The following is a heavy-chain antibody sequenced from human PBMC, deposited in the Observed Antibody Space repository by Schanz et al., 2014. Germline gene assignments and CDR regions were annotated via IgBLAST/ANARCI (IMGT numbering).Heavy chain of an antibody. CDR1: GYSFISHA. Sequence: QVQLVQSGAEVKKPGASVKVSCKASGYSFISHAIHWVRQAPGQRLEWMGRIIPVLAIADYAQKFQGRVTITADRSTSTAYMELRSLRSDDTALYYCTRGGYSYALSAFDIWGQGTMVTVSS. D-gene: IGHD5-18*01. CDR3: TRGGYSYALSAFDI. CDR2: IIPVLAIA. J-gene: IGHJ3*02. V-gene: IGHV1-69*09.